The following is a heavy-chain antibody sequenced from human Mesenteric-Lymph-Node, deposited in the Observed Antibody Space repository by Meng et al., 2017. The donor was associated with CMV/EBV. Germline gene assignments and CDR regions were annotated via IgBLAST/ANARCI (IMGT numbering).Heavy chain of an antibody. CDR3: AREYSSSSGRSFDY. Sequence: GGSLRLSCAASGFTFSTYSMNWVRQAPGKGLEWVSYISSSTIYYADSVKGRFTISRDNAKNSLNLQMNSLRAEDTAVYYCAREYSSSSGRSFDYWGQGTLVTVSS. J-gene: IGHJ4*02. CDR1: GFTFSTYS. V-gene: IGHV3-48*04. D-gene: IGHD6-6*01. CDR2: ISSSTI.